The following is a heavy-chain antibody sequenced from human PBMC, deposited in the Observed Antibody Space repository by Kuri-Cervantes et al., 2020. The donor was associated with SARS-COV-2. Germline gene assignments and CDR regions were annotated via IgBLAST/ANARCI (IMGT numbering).Heavy chain of an antibody. CDR2: IKADGGEM. CDR3: AWGRGWTFDI. Sequence: GGSLRLSCEASGFTLTYRWMAWFRQAPGKGLEWVAAIKADGGEMVYVDSANGRFTISRDNAKNLVFLQMNSVRIEDTSLYFCAWGRGWTFDIWGRGTMVTVSS. CDR1: GFTLTYRW. J-gene: IGHJ3*02. D-gene: IGHD3-3*01. V-gene: IGHV3-7*04.